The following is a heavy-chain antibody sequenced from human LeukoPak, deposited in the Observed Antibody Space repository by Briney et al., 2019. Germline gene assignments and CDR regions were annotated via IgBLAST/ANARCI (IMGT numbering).Heavy chain of an antibody. J-gene: IGHJ6*03. CDR3: ARVYARLIDGTDYYYYMDV. CDR1: GGSISSGGYY. CDR2: IYHSGSA. Sequence: PSQTLSLTCTVSGGSISSGGYYWSWIRQPPGKGLEWIGYIYHSGSAYYNPSLKSRVTISVDRSKNQFSLKLSSVTAADTAVYYCARVYARLIDGTDYYYYMDVWGKGTTVTVSS. V-gene: IGHV4-30-2*01. D-gene: IGHD2/OR15-2a*01.